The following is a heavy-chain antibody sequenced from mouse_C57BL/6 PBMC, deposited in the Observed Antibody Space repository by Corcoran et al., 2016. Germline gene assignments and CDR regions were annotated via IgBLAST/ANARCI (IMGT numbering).Heavy chain of an antibody. CDR3: ARRYGSSYWYFDV. CDR1: GYTFTDYY. CDR2: INPNNGGT. J-gene: IGHJ1*03. V-gene: IGHV1-26*01. Sequence: EVQLQQSGPELVKPGASVKISCKASGYTFTDYYMNWVKQSHGKSLEWIGDINPNNGGTSYNQKFKGKATLTVDKSFSTAYMELRSLTSEDSAVYYCARRYGSSYWYFDVWGTGTTVTVSS. D-gene: IGHD1-1*01.